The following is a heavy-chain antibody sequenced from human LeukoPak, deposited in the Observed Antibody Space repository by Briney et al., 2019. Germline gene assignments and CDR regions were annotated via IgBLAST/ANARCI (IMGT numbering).Heavy chain of an antibody. J-gene: IGHJ4*02. CDR1: GFTFSSYS. Sequence: GGSLRLSCAASGFTFSSYSMDWVRQAPGKGLEWVSSISSSSSYIYYADSVKGRFTISRDNAKNSLYLQMSSLRAEDTAVYYCARDRNVVDFDYWGQGTLVTVSS. V-gene: IGHV3-21*01. D-gene: IGHD2-2*01. CDR2: ISSSSSYI. CDR3: ARDRNVVDFDY.